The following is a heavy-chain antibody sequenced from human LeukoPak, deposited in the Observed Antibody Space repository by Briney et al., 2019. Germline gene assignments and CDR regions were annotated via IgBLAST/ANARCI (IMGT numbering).Heavy chain of an antibody. D-gene: IGHD3-22*01. Sequence: VASVKVSCKASGYTFTGYYMHWVRQAPGQGPEWMGWINPNSGGTNYAQKFQGWVTMTRDTSISTAYMELSRLRSDDTAVYYCAREKDDSSGPLYGMDVWGQGTTVTVSS. CDR1: GYTFTGYY. J-gene: IGHJ6*02. CDR2: INPNSGGT. CDR3: AREKDDSSGPLYGMDV. V-gene: IGHV1-2*04.